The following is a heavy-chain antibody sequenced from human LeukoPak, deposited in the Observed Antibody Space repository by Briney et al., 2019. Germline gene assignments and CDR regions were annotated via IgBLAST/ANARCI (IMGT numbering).Heavy chain of an antibody. J-gene: IGHJ4*02. CDR2: IDVTTGGS. CDR1: GSTLSNYA. V-gene: IGHV3-23*01. D-gene: IGHD2-2*01. CDR3: AKVNYYQPYF. Sequence: GGSLRLSCAASGSTLSNYAMSWVRQAPGKGLEWVSTIDVTTGGSYYADSVKGRFTISRDTFQNTLYLQLNSLRVDDTAIYYCAKVNYYQPYFWGQGTLVTVSS.